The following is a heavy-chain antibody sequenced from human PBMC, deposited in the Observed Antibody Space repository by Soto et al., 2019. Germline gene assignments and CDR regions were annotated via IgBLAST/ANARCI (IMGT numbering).Heavy chain of an antibody. CDR3: ASGLPAAIHPYYYYYYGMDV. V-gene: IGHV1-18*01. J-gene: IGHJ6*02. CDR1: GYTFTSYG. Sequence: VASVKVSCKASGYTFTSYGISWVRQAPGQGLEWMGWISAYNGNTNYAQKLQGRVTMTTDTSTSTAYMELRSLRSDDTAVYYCASGLPAAIHPYYYYYYGMDVWGQGTTVTVSS. D-gene: IGHD2-2*02. CDR2: ISAYNGNT.